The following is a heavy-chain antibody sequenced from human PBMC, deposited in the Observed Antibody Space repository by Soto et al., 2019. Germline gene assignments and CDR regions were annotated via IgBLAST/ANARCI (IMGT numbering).Heavy chain of an antibody. Sequence: GGSLRLSCVVSGFTFSQYSMHWVRQAPGKGLEWVAVISYDGTNKFYADSMEGRFTISRDNSKNTLYLQVKSLKTDDTAVYFCARADGAAYYYGMDVWGRGTTVTVS. V-gene: IGHV3-30-3*01. D-gene: IGHD6-25*01. CDR3: ARADGAAYYYGMDV. CDR1: GFTFSQYS. J-gene: IGHJ6*02. CDR2: ISYDGTNK.